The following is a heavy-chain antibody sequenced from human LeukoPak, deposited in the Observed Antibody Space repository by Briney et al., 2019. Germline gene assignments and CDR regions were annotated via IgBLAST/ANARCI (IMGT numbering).Heavy chain of an antibody. CDR1: GSSISSGGYY. CDR3: ARGKVPAGNYYYQHTDV. CDR2: IYHSGST. V-gene: IGHV4-30-2*01. J-gene: IGHJ6*03. D-gene: IGHD2-2*01. Sequence: SETLSLTCNVSGSSISSGGYYWSWIRQAPGKGLEWIGYIYHSGSTYYNPSLKSRVTISVDRSKNQFSLKLSSVTAADTAVYYCARGKVPAGNYYYQHTDVWGKGTTVTVSS.